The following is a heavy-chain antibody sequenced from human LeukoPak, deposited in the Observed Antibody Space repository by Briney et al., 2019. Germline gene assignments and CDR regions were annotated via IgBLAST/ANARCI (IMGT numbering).Heavy chain of an antibody. V-gene: IGHV3-23*01. CDR2: ISGSGGST. J-gene: IGHJ4*02. D-gene: IGHD2-8*01. Sequence: GGSLRPSCAASGLTFSSYAMSWVRQAPGKGLEWVSAISGSGGSTYYADSVKGRFTISRDNSKNTLYLQMNSLRDEDSAAYYCARVYLERLTAGYFDHWGQGTWVTVSP. CDR1: GLTFSSYA. CDR3: ARVYLERLTAGYFDH.